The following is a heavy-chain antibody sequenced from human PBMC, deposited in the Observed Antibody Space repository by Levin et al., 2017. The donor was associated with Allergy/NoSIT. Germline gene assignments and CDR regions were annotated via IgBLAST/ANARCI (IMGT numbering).Heavy chain of an antibody. J-gene: IGHJ6*02. D-gene: IGHD2/OR15-2a*01. V-gene: IGHV1-18*01. CDR3: ARVRAVLDPTTDNYGMDV. Sequence: GASVKVSCKASGYTFTSYGISWVRQAPGQGLEWMGWISAYNGNTNYAQKLQGRVTMTTDTSTSTAYMELRGLRSDDTAVYDCARVRAVLDPTTDNYGMDVWGRGTTVTVSS. CDR1: GYTFTSYG. CDR2: ISAYNGNT.